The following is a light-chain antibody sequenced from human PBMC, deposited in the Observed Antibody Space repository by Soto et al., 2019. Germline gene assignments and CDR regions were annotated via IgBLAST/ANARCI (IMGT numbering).Light chain of an antibody. CDR3: PSYDSSLRGWV. CDR1: SSNIGANYD. CDR2: GDS. J-gene: IGLJ3*02. V-gene: IGLV1-40*01. Sequence: QSVLTQPPSVSGAPGQRVTISCTGSSSNIGANYDVHWYQHLPGTAPRLLISGDSNRPSGVPDRFSGSKSGTSASLGITGLQAEDEADYYCPSYDSSLRGWVFGGGTQLTVL.